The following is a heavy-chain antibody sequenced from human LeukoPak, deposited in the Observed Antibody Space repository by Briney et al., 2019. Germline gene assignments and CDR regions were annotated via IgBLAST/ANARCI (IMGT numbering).Heavy chain of an antibody. CDR1: GGSISSYY. D-gene: IGHD6-19*01. Sequence: SETLSLTCTVSGGSISSYYWSWIRQPPGTGLEWIGYIYYSGSTNYNPSLKSRVTISVDTSKNQFSLKLSSVTAADTAVYYCARDRDSSGWYDYWGQGTLVTVSS. V-gene: IGHV4-59*01. J-gene: IGHJ4*02. CDR2: IYYSGST. CDR3: ARDRDSSGWYDY.